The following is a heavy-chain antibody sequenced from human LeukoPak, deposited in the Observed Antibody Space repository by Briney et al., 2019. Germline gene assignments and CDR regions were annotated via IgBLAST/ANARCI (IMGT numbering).Heavy chain of an antibody. CDR2: ISSRSTYI. CDR3: ARAPPYCGGDCSDWYFDL. D-gene: IGHD2-21*02. J-gene: IGHJ2*01. CDR1: GFTCSTYT. Sequence: GGSLRLSCVASGFTCSTYTMNWVRQAPGKGLEWVSSISSRSTYIYYAGSVKGRFTISRDNAKNSLYLQMKSLRAEDTAVYYCARAPPYCGGDCSDWYFDLWGRGTLVTVSS. V-gene: IGHV3-21*01.